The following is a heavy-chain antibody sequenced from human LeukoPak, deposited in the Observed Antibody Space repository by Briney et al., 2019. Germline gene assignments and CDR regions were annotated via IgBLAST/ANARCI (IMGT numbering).Heavy chain of an antibody. Sequence: PSETLSLTCTVSGGSISSYYWSWIRQPPGKGLEWIGYIFYGGSTNYNPSLKSRVTISEDTSKNQFSLKLSSVTAADTAVYYCARGGGIAAAGTGYYYYGMDVWGQGTTVTFSS. CDR1: GGSISSYY. CDR3: ARGGGIAAAGTGYYYYGMDV. CDR2: IFYGGST. V-gene: IGHV4-59*01. J-gene: IGHJ6*02. D-gene: IGHD6-13*01.